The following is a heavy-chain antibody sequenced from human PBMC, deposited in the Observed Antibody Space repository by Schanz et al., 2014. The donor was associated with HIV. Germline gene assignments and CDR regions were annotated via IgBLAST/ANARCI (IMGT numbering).Heavy chain of an antibody. CDR1: GFTVSSNY. D-gene: IGHD3-16*01. J-gene: IGHJ4*02. V-gene: IGHV3-53*01. CDR3: ARGNDFVGGGPDY. CDR2: LYSGGRK. Sequence: EVQLVESGGGLIQPGGSLRLTCVASGFTVSSNYMTWVRQAPGKGLEWVSVLYSGGRKYYADAVKGRFTISRDSSKNTVYLEMNSLRAEDTAVYYCARGNDFVGGGPDYWGQGTLVSVSS.